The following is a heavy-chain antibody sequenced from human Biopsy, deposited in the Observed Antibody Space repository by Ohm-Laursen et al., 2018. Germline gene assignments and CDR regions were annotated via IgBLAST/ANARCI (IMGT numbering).Heavy chain of an antibody. J-gene: IGHJ4*02. V-gene: IGHV4-4*07. D-gene: IGHD1-7*01. Sequence: SVTLSFTCTVSSGLISNYYWSWIRQPAGKGLEWIGRLYSSGDTNYNPSLKSRVFVSENTSKNQFSLRLTSVTAADTAVYYCARGPKRLTGTSYFEDWGRGILVTVSS. CDR3: ARGPKRLTGTSYFED. CDR2: LYSSGDT. CDR1: SGLISNYY.